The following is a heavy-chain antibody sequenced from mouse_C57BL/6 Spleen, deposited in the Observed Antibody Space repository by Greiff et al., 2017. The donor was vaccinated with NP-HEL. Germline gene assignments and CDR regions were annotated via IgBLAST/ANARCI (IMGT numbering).Heavy chain of an antibody. CDR3: ARDYGSSSFAY. D-gene: IGHD1-1*01. CDR1: GFTFSSYG. V-gene: IGHV5-6*01. J-gene: IGHJ3*01. Sequence: EVNLVESGGDLVKPGGSLKLSCAASGFTFSSYGMSWVRQTPDKRLEWVATISSGGSYTYYPDSVKGRFTISRDNAKNTLYLQMSSLKSEDTAMYYCARDYGSSSFAYWGQGTLVTVSA. CDR2: ISSGGSYT.